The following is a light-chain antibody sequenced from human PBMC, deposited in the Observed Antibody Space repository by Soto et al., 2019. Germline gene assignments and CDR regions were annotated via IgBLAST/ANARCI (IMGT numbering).Light chain of an antibody. CDR2: KVS. J-gene: IGKJ5*01. CDR3: MQGTHWPIT. CDR1: QXLVHSDGIAY. Sequence: DVVMTQSALSLPVTLGQPSSISCMSNQXLVHSDGIAYFSWFQQRPGRSPRRLIYKVSNRDSGVPARFSGSGSGTDFALKISRVEAEDVGVYYCMQGTHWPITFGQGTRLE. V-gene: IGKV2-30*02.